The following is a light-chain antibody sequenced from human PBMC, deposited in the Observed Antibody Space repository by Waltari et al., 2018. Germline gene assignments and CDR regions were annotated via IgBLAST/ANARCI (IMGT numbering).Light chain of an antibody. CDR1: TSDVGHYDL. Sequence: QSALTPPASVSGTPGQSITISCTGTTSDVGHYDLVSWYQHHPGKAPKLLICEVIKRPSGVSSRFSGSKSGSTASLTISGLQPEDEADYYCCSYAGLGTYVFGSGTKVTVL. CDR3: CSYAGLGTYV. CDR2: EVI. J-gene: IGLJ1*01. V-gene: IGLV2-23*02.